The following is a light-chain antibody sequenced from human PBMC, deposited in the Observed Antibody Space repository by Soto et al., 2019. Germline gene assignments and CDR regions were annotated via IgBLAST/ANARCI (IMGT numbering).Light chain of an antibody. J-gene: IGKJ1*01. Sequence: EIMLTQSPGTLSLSPGERATLSCRASQSVSSSFLAWYQQKPGQAPRLLIYGASIRATGIPDRFSGSGSGTDFTLTISRLEAEDFAMYLCQHYGTSLWTFGHGTKWEIK. V-gene: IGKV3-20*01. CDR1: QSVSSSF. CDR2: GAS. CDR3: QHYGTSLWT.